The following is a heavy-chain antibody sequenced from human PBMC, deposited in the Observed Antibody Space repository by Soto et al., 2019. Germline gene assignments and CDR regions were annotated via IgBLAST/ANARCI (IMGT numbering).Heavy chain of an antibody. V-gene: IGHV4-30-4*01. CDR1: GGSISSGDYY. CDR2: IYYSGST. J-gene: IGHJ5*02. D-gene: IGHD6-19*01. Sequence: SETLSLTCTVSGGSISSGDYYWSWIRQPPGKGLEWIGYIYYSGSTYYNPSLKSRVTISVDTSKNQFSLKLSSVTAADTAVYYCAREFIGQPWLGRGNWFDPWGQGTLVTVSS. CDR3: AREFIGQPWLGRGNWFDP.